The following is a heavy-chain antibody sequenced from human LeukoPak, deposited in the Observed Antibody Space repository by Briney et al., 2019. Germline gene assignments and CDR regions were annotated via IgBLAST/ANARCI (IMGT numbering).Heavy chain of an antibody. Sequence: GGSLRLSCAASGFTFSSYAMHWVRQAPGKGLEYVSAISSNGGSTYYANSVKGRFTISRDNSKNTLYLQMGSLRAEDMAVYYCARDQSGTYYYDSSGLDYWGQGTLATVSS. D-gene: IGHD3-22*01. CDR1: GFTFSSYA. J-gene: IGHJ4*02. CDR2: ISSNGGST. CDR3: ARDQSGTYYYDSSGLDY. V-gene: IGHV3-64*01.